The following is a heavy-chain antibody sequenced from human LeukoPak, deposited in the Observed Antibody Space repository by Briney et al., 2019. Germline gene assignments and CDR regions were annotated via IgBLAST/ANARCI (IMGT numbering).Heavy chain of an antibody. CDR3: ARKSDYSWVDP. V-gene: IGHV4-39*01. D-gene: IGHD4-17*01. CDR2: IYYSGST. Sequence: SETLSLTCTVSGGSISSSSYYWGWIRQPPGKGLEWIGSIYYSGSTYYNPSLKSRVTISVDTSKNQFSLKLSSVTAADTAVYYCARKSDYSWVDPWGQGTLVTVSS. J-gene: IGHJ5*02. CDR1: GGSISSSSYY.